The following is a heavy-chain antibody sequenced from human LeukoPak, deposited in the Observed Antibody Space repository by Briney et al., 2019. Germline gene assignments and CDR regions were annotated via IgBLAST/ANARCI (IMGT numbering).Heavy chain of an antibody. J-gene: IGHJ6*02. CDR2: VYYSGNS. Sequence: SETLSLTCTVSGGSISRSTYYWGWIRQPPGKGLEWIGYVYYSGNSNYNPSLKSRVTVSLDTSKNQFSLRLTSVTAADTAVYYCARRQIGTTYYYYGMDVWGQGTTVTVSS. V-gene: IGHV4-61*05. CDR1: GGSISRSTYY. D-gene: IGHD1-14*01. CDR3: ARRQIGTTYYYYGMDV.